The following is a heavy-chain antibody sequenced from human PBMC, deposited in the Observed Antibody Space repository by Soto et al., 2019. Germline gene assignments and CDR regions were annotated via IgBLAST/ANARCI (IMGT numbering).Heavy chain of an antibody. V-gene: IGHV1-18*01. CDR1: GYTFTSYG. D-gene: IGHD3-3*01. CDR2: ISAYNGNT. Sequence: QVQLVQSGAEVKKPGASVKVSCKASGYTFTSYGISWVRQAPGQGLEWMGCISAYNGNTNYAQKLQGRVTMTTDSSRSTTYMELRSLRSDDTAVYYCAKALLYDFSPGILFGPSLLDYYFDYWRQGTLVTESS. CDR3: AKALLYDFSPGILFGPSLLDYYFDY. J-gene: IGHJ4*02.